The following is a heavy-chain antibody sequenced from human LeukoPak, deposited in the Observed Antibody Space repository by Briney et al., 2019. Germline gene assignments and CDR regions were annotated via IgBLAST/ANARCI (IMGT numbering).Heavy chain of an antibody. Sequence: SETPSLTCTVSRGSLSSSSDYWGWIRQPPGKGLEWIGCIYYSGSTSYNPPLKTRVPISVTTSKNQFTLKWTAVTAADTAWYSCARQWVGDCGGDCYPFEYCGQGTLGTVSS. D-gene: IGHD2-21*02. CDR1: RGSLSSSSDY. CDR2: IYYSGST. J-gene: IGHJ4*02. V-gene: IGHV4-39*01. CDR3: ARQWVGDCGGDCYPFEY.